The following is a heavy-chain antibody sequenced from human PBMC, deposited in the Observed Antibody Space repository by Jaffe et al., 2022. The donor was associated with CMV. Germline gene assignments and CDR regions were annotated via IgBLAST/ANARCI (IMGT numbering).Heavy chain of an antibody. D-gene: IGHD3-3*01. Sequence: QLQLQESGPGLVKPSETLSLTCTVSGGSISSSSYYWGWIRQPPGKGLEWIGSIYYSGSTYYNPSLKSRVTISVDTSKNQFSLKLSSVTAADTAVYYCARRGGITIFGVVTNDAFDIWGQGTMVTVSS. J-gene: IGHJ3*02. CDR3: ARRGGITIFGVVTNDAFDI. CDR2: IYYSGST. CDR1: GGSISSSSYY. V-gene: IGHV4-39*01.